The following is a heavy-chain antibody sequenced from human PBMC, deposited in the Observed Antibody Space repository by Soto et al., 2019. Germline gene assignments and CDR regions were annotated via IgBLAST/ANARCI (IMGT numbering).Heavy chain of an antibody. D-gene: IGHD3-10*01. CDR1: GFTFSDHY. V-gene: IGHV3-72*01. CDR2: TRDKAHSHTT. Sequence: GGSLRLSCAASGFTFSDHYMDWVRQAPGKGLEWVGRTRDKAHSHTTEYAASVKGKFTISRDDSKNSLFLQMNSLKTEDTSVYYCVRVYVSGGHHYSDSWGQGTLVTVSS. J-gene: IGHJ4*02. CDR3: VRVYVSGGHHYSDS.